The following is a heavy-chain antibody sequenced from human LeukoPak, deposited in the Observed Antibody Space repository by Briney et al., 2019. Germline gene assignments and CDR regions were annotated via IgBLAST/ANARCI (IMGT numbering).Heavy chain of an antibody. V-gene: IGHV3-23*01. CDR1: GXTSSSYA. CDR2: ISGSGGGT. Sequence: QPGGSLRLSFAASGXTSSSYAMSWVRQAPGKGLEWVSGISGSGGGTYYADSVKGRFTISRDNSKNTLYLQMNSLRAEDTAIYYCSKDRTTSGGAEGYWGQGTLVTVSA. CDR3: SKDRTTSGGAEGY. J-gene: IGHJ4*02. D-gene: IGHD3-10*01.